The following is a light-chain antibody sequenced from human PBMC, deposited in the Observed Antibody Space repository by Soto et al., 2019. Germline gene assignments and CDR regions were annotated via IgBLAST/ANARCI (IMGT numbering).Light chain of an antibody. V-gene: IGKV3-20*01. CDR3: QQYGSSPLT. Sequence: EIVLTQSPGTLSSSPGEGDTLSCRASQSVSSNSLAWYQQKPGQAPRLLIYGASTRATGIPDRFSGSGSGTDFTLTINRLEPEDFAVYYCQQYGSSPLTFGGGTKVEIK. CDR1: QSVSSNS. CDR2: GAS. J-gene: IGKJ4*01.